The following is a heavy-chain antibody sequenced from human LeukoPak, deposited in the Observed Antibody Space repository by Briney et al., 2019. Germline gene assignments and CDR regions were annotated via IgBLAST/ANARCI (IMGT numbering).Heavy chain of an antibody. CDR2: IYSGANT. J-gene: IGHJ4*02. V-gene: IGHV3-53*01. CDR1: GFTVSSNY. Sequence: GGSLRLSCAVSGFTVSSNYMSWVRQAPGKGLEWVSVIYSGANTHYADYVKGRFTISRDNSKNTLYLQINSLRAQDTAVYYCARSGVQGTFDYWGQGTLVTVSS. D-gene: IGHD3-10*01. CDR3: ARSGVQGTFDY.